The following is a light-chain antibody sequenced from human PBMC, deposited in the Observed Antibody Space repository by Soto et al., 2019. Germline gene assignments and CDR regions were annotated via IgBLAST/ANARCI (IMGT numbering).Light chain of an antibody. CDR2: DAS. CDR3: QQSNSSPFT. J-gene: IGKJ3*01. V-gene: IGKV1-5*01. Sequence: DIQMTQSPSTLSASVGDRVTITCRASQSISSWLAWYQQKPGKAPKLLIYDASSLESGVPSRFSGSVSGTEFTLSISSLQPDDFATYYCQQSNSSPFTLGPGTKVDIK. CDR1: QSISSW.